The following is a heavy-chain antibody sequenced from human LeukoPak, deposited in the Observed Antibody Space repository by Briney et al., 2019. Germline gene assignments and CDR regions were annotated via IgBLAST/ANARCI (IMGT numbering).Heavy chain of an antibody. D-gene: IGHD2-15*01. J-gene: IGHJ5*02. CDR2: INYAGTT. CDR3: ARASITYCSGGSCFSSRFDP. Sequence: SETLSLTCTVSGGSISDSSYYWGWIRQPPGKGLEYIGSINYAGTTYFSPFLESRVTISVDTSRNQFSLRLSSVTAADTAVYFCARASITYCSGGSCFSSRFDPWGQGSLVTVSS. V-gene: IGHV4-39*01. CDR1: GGSISDSSYY.